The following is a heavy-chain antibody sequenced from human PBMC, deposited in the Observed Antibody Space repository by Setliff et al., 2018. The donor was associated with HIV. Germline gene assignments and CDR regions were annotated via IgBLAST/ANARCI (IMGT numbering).Heavy chain of an antibody. D-gene: IGHD3-22*01. CDR3: ATIRAYYYDSSGQEYFQY. V-gene: IGHV1-24*01. Sequence: ASVKVSCKVSGYSLTDLSIHWVRQAPGKGLEWMGGFDPEDGETVYAQKLQGRVTMTEDTSTVTAYMELSSLRSEDTAMYYCATIRAYYYDSSGQEYFQYWGHGTLVTVSS. CDR1: GYSLTDLS. J-gene: IGHJ1*01. CDR2: FDPEDGET.